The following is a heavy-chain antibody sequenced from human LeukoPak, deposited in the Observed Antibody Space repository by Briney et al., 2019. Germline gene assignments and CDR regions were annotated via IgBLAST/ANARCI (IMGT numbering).Heavy chain of an antibody. V-gene: IGHV4-59*08. Sequence: PSETLSLTCTVSGGSISSYYWSWIRQPPGKGLEWIGYIYYSGNTNYNPSLKSRVTISVDTSKNQFSLKLSSVTAADTAVYYCARHNDYYVIGGMDVWGQGTTVTVSS. J-gene: IGHJ6*02. CDR1: GGSISSYY. D-gene: IGHD3-10*02. CDR3: ARHNDYYVIGGMDV. CDR2: IYYSGNT.